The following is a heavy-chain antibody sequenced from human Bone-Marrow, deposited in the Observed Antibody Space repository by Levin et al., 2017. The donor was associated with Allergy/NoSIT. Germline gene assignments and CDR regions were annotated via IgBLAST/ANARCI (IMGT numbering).Heavy chain of an antibody. CDR1: GFTFSSYS. CDR2: ISSSSSYI. CDR3: ARDPGGYSYGRHDY. J-gene: IGHJ4*02. Sequence: GESLKISCAASGFTFSSYSMNWVRQAPGKGLEWVSSISSSSSYIYYADSVKGRFTISRDNAKNSLYLQMNSLRAEDTAVYYCARDPGGYSYGRHDYWGQGTLVTVSS. V-gene: IGHV3-21*01. D-gene: IGHD5-18*01.